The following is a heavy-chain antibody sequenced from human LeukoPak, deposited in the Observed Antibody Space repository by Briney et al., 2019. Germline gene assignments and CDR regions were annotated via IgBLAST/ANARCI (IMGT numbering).Heavy chain of an antibody. CDR1: GFTFSSYS. J-gene: IGHJ6*03. CDR2: IYYSGST. Sequence: GSLRLSCAASGFTFSSYSMNWVGQAPGKGLEWIGSIYYSGSTYYNPSLKSRVTISVDTSKNQFSLKLSSVTAADTAVYYCARGPYYMDVWGQGLLVTVSS. CDR3: ARGPYYMDV. V-gene: IGHV4-39*07.